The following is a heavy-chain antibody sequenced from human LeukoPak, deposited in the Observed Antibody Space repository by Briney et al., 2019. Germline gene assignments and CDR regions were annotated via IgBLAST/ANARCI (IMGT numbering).Heavy chain of an antibody. Sequence: QAGGSLRLSCAASGFTFSSYAMSWVRQAPGKGLEWVSTISASGGSTYYADSVRGRFTISRDNFKNTLYLQMNSLRAEDTAVYYCAKEPNYCFDYWGQGTLVTVS. CDR3: AKEPNYCFDY. J-gene: IGHJ4*02. V-gene: IGHV3-23*01. CDR2: ISASGGST. D-gene: IGHD1-1*01. CDR1: GFTFSSYA.